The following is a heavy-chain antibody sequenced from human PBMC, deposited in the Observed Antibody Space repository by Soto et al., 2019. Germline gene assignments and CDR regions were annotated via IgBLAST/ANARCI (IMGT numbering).Heavy chain of an antibody. CDR3: AKEPPAIAAGGIDS. Sequence: ASVKVSCKASGNTFTNFGVTWVRQAPGQGLEWMGWISAYTDDPNYAQKFQGRVTMTIDTSTSTAYLDLRSLTSDDTAVYYCAKEPPAIAAGGIDSWGQGTLVTVSS. CDR1: GNTFTNFG. V-gene: IGHV1-18*01. J-gene: IGHJ4*02. D-gene: IGHD6-13*01. CDR2: ISAYTDDP.